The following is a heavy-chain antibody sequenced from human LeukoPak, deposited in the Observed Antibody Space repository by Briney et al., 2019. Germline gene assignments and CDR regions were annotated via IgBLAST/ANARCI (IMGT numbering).Heavy chain of an antibody. CDR3: AAVRWTNWFDP. Sequence: ASVRVSCKASGYTFTSYDINWVRQATGQGLEWMGWMNPNSGNTGYAQKFQGRVTMTRNTSISTAYMELSSLRSEDTAVYYCAAVRWTNWFDPWGQGALVTVSS. J-gene: IGHJ5*02. V-gene: IGHV1-8*01. CDR2: MNPNSGNT. CDR1: GYTFTSYD. D-gene: IGHD5-24*01.